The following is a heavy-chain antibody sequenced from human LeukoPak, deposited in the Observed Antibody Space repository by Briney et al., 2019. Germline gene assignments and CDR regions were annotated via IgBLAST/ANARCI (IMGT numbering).Heavy chain of an antibody. D-gene: IGHD3-22*01. CDR3: ARGDDSSGYYPGGYFDY. J-gene: IGHJ4*02. CDR2: IYPGDSDT. CDR1: GYSFTSYW. V-gene: IGHV5-51*01. Sequence: GESLKISCKGSGYSFTSYWIGWVRPMPGKGLEWMGIIYPGDSDTRYSPSFQGQVTISADKSITTAYLQWSSLKASDTAMYYCARGDDSSGYYPGGYFDYWGQGTLVTVSS.